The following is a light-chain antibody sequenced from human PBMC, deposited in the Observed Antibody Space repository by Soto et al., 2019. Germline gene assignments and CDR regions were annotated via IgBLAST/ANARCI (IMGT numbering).Light chain of an antibody. J-gene: IGKJ4*02. CDR1: QSVGSN. Sequence: IGMSQYNATMSVSPRERATPSCMTSQSVGSNLAWYQQKPGQAPRLLIYSASTRATGIPAKFSGSGYGTEFTLSIIGLECEDFVVYYCQHHTKWPDTLGVGTKVDNK. V-gene: IGKV3-15*01. CDR3: QHHTKWPDT. CDR2: SAS.